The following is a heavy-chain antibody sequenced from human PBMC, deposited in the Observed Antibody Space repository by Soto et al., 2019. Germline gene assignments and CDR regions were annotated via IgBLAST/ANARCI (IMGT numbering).Heavy chain of an antibody. J-gene: IGHJ6*02. CDR3: ARQAGYSSGWYWDYGMDV. D-gene: IGHD6-19*01. CDR2: IDPSDSYT. V-gene: IGHV5-10-1*01. CDR1: GYSFTSYW. Sequence: GESLKISCKGSGYSFTSYWISWVRQMPGKGLEWMGRIDPSDSYTNYSPSFQGHVTISADKSISTAYLQWSSLKASDTAMYYCARQAGYSSGWYWDYGMDVWGQGTKVTVSS.